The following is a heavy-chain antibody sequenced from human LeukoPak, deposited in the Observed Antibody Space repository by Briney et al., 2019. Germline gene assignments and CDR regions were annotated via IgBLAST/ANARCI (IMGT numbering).Heavy chain of an antibody. CDR1: GLTFSSYW. V-gene: IGHV3-21*04. Sequence: PGGSLRLSCAASGLTFSSYWMSWVRQAPGKGLEWVSSISSSSSYIYYADSVKGRFTISRDNSKNTLYLQMNSLRAEDTAVYYCARGGRDGYKSGYFDYWGQGTLVTVSS. CDR2: ISSSSSYI. CDR3: ARGGRDGYKSGYFDY. D-gene: IGHD5-24*01. J-gene: IGHJ4*02.